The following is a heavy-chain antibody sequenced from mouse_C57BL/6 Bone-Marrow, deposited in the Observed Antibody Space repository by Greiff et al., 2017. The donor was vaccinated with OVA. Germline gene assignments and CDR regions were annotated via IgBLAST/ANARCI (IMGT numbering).Heavy chain of an antibody. D-gene: IGHD2-3*01. Sequence: VMLVESGAELARPGASVKLSCKASGYTFTSYGISWVKQRTGQGLEWIGEIYPRSGNTYYNEKFKGKATLTADKSSSTAYMELRSLTSEDSAVYFCAKDGYYPTSMMRDYWGQGTSVTVSS. CDR1: GYTFTSYG. J-gene: IGHJ4*01. CDR2: IYPRSGNT. CDR3: AKDGYYPTSMMRDY. V-gene: IGHV1-81*01.